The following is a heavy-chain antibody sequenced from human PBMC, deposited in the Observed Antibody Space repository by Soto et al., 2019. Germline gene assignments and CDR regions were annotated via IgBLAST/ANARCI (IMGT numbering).Heavy chain of an antibody. Sequence: GASVKVSCKASGGSFTYAINWVRQAPGQGLEWMGGIIPMFGTATYAQKFEGRVTITADESTRTAYMELNRLRSEDTSVYYCAKVKEGATTFYYYGMDVWGQGTTVTVSS. V-gene: IGHV1-69*13. CDR3: AKVKEGATTFYYYGMDV. CDR1: GGSFTYA. D-gene: IGHD1-26*01. J-gene: IGHJ6*02. CDR2: IIPMFGTA.